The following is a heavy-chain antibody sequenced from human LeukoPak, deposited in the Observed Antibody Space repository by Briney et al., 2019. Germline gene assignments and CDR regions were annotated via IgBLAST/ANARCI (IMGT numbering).Heavy chain of an antibody. Sequence: TGGSLRLSCLTSGFTLSTNAMSWVCQAPGKGLEWISGISGSGASTYYADSVKGRFTISRDDSRNTLYLQMNSLRGDDTAVYYCAKDVGKWESLHFFDYWGQGTLVTVSS. CDR1: GFTLSTNA. V-gene: IGHV3-23*01. CDR3: AKDVGKWESLHFFDY. J-gene: IGHJ4*02. D-gene: IGHD1-26*01. CDR2: ISGSGAST.